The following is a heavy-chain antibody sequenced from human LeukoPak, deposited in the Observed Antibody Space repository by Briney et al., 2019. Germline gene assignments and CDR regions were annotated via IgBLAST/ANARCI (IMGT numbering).Heavy chain of an antibody. D-gene: IGHD2-2*01. CDR2: INHSGST. V-gene: IGHV4-34*01. Sequence: SETLSLTCAVYGGSFSGYYWSWIRQPPGKGLEWIGEINHSGSTNYNPSLKSRVTISVDTSKNQFSLKLSSVTAADTAAYYCARQVVPAAISHVPYNWFDPWGQGTLVTVSS. CDR3: ARQVVPAAISHVPYNWFDP. CDR1: GGSFSGYY. J-gene: IGHJ5*02.